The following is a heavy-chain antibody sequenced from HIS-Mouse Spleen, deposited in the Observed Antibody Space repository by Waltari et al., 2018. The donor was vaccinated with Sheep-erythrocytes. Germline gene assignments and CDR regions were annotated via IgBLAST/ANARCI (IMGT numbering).Heavy chain of an antibody. Sequence: SYAQKFQGRVTMTRDTSTSTVYMELSSLRSEDTAVYYCARVPDDAFDIWGQGTMVTVSS. J-gene: IGHJ3*02. CDR3: ARVPDDAFDI. V-gene: IGHV1-46*03.